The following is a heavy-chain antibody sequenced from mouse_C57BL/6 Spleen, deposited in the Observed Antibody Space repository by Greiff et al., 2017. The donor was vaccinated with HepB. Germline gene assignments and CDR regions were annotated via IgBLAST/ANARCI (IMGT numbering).Heavy chain of an antibody. Sequence: QVQLQQSGPELVKPGASVKISCKASGYAFSSSWMNWVKQRPGKGLEWIGRIYPGDGDTNYNGKFKGKATLTADKSSSTAYMQLSSLTSEDSAVYFCARGHYGSSLDYFDYWGQGTTLTVSS. D-gene: IGHD1-1*01. V-gene: IGHV1-82*01. CDR3: ARGHYGSSLDYFDY. CDR2: IYPGDGDT. J-gene: IGHJ2*01. CDR1: GYAFSSSW.